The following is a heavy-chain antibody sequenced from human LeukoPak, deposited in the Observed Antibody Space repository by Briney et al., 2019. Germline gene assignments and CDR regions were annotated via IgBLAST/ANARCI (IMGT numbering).Heavy chain of an antibody. J-gene: IGHJ4*02. Sequence: GGSLGLSCAASGFTFSSYAMSWVRQAPGKGLEWVSAISGSGGSTYYADSVKGRFTISRDNSKNTLYLQMNSLRAEDTAVYYCAKGRSSSWFHYFDYWGQGTLVTVSS. CDR3: AKGRSSSWFHYFDY. V-gene: IGHV3-23*01. CDR2: ISGSGGST. D-gene: IGHD6-13*01. CDR1: GFTFSSYA.